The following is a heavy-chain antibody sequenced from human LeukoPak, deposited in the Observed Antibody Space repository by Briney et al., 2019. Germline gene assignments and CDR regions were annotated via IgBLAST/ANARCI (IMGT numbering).Heavy chain of an antibody. CDR2: INHSGST. J-gene: IGHJ5*02. Sequence: PSETLSLTCAVYGGSFSGYYWSWIRQPPGKGLEWIGEINHSGSTNYNPSLKSRVTISVDTSKNQFSLKLSSVTAADTAVYYCARAYSSGWSIHNWFDPWGQGTLVTVSS. D-gene: IGHD6-19*01. CDR1: GGSFSGYY. V-gene: IGHV4-34*01. CDR3: ARAYSSGWSIHNWFDP.